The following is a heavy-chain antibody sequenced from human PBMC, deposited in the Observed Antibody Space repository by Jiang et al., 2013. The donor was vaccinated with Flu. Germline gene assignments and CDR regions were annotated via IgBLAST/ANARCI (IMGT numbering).Heavy chain of an antibody. D-gene: IGHD5-12*01. Sequence: PGESLKISCKGSGYGFTNYWIAWVRQMPEKGLEWMGIIYPGDSSTRYSPSLKSRVTMSVDTSKNHFSLNLNSVTAADTAVYYCARALKFSGFELPYFDFWGQGTLVTVSS. CDR3: ARALKFSGFELPYFDF. V-gene: IGHV5-51*01. CDR2: IYPGDSST. CDR1: GYGFTNYW. J-gene: IGHJ4*02.